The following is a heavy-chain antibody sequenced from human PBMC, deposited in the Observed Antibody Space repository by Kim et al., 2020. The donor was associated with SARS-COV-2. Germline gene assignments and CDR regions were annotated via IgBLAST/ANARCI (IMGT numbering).Heavy chain of an antibody. CDR3: VTGREGAY. Sequence: SYMYYSDSVKVRFTTPREHAKNSLYLQMNGLRAEDTAVYYCVTGREGAYWGQGTLVTVSS. CDR2: SYM. V-gene: IGHV3-21*01. J-gene: IGHJ4*02. D-gene: IGHD1-26*01.